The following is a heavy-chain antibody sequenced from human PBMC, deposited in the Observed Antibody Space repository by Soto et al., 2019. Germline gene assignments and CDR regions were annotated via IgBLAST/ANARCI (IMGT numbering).Heavy chain of an antibody. J-gene: IGHJ4*02. CDR3: AKDPNDLGWQLVSVDY. D-gene: IGHD6-6*01. V-gene: IGHV3-30*18. CDR1: GFTFSSYG. CDR2: ISYDGSNK. Sequence: GGSLRLSCAASGFTFSSYGMHWVRQAPGKGLEWVAVISYDGSNKYYADSVKGRFTISRDNSKNTLYLQMNSLRAEDTAVYYCAKDPNDLGWQLVSVDYWGQGTLVTVSS.